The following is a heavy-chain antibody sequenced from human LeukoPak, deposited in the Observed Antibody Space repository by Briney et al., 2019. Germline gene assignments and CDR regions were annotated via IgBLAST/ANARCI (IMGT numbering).Heavy chain of an antibody. CDR2: INPSGGST. Sequence: AASVKVSCKASGYTFTSYYMHWVRQAPGQGLEWMGIINPSGGSTSYAQKFQGRVTMTRDTSTSTVYMELSSLRSEDTAVYYCASVTPVDYYYGSGSYLPLDYWGQGILVTASS. J-gene: IGHJ4*02. V-gene: IGHV1-46*01. CDR3: ASVTPVDYYYGSGSYLPLDY. CDR1: GYTFTSYY. D-gene: IGHD3-10*01.